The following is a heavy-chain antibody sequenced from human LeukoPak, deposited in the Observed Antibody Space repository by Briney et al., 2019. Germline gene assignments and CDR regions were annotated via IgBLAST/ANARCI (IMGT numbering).Heavy chain of an antibody. Sequence: GESLKISCKASGYKFIDYWIGWVRQMPGKGLEGMGMIYAGDSDTRYSPSFQGQVTISADKSLNTAYLQWSSLKASDTAMYYCARCPTASVVTRADFWGQGTLVSVSS. CDR2: IYAGDSDT. CDR1: GYKFIDYW. V-gene: IGHV5-51*01. CDR3: ARCPTASVVTRADF. J-gene: IGHJ4*02. D-gene: IGHD4-23*01.